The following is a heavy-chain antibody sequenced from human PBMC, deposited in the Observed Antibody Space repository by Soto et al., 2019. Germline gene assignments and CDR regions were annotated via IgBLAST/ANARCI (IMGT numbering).Heavy chain of an antibody. D-gene: IGHD6-19*01. CDR3: ARGTVAQAFDI. Sequence: SETLSLTCTFSGCSLSSYYLILIRQPPGKGLEWIGYVYYTGTTNYNPSLKSRVTISVNTSKNQFSLKLTSVTAADTDVYYCARGTVAQAFDIWGQGTMVTVS. J-gene: IGHJ3*02. CDR2: VYYTGTT. V-gene: IGHV4-59*01. CDR1: GCSLSSYY.